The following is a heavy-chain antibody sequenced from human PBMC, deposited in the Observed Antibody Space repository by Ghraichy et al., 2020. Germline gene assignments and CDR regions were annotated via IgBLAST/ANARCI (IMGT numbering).Heavy chain of an antibody. Sequence: GGSLRLSCAASGFTFSTYWMHWVRQAPGKGPVWVSRISNSGSITNYADSVKGRFTISRDNAKNTLYLQMNSLRADDTAVYYCARSPTTLGLDPWGQGTLVTVSS. CDR2: ISNSGSIT. D-gene: IGHD4-23*01. V-gene: IGHV3-74*01. CDR1: GFTFSTYW. CDR3: ARSPTTLGLDP. J-gene: IGHJ5*02.